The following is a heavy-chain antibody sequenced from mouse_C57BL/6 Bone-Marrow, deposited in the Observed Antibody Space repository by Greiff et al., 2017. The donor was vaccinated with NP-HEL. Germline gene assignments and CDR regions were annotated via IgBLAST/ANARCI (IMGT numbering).Heavy chain of an antibody. CDR2: IDPSDSYT. CDR1: GCTFTSYW. V-gene: IGHV1-69*01. CDR3: ARTGTRYFDV. J-gene: IGHJ1*03. Sequence: QVQLKQPGAELVMPGASVKLSCKASGCTFTSYWMHWVKQRPGQGLEWIGEIDPSDSYTNYNQKFKGKSTLTVDKSSSTAYMQLSSLTSEDSAVYYCARTGTRYFDVWGTGTTVTVSS. D-gene: IGHD4-1*01.